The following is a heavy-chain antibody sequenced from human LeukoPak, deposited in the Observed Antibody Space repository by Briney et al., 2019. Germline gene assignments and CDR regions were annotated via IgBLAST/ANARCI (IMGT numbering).Heavy chain of an antibody. CDR2: ISAGGGST. Sequence: GGSLRLSCAASGFTFSSDAMSWVRQAPGKGLGWGSAISAGGGSTYYPDSVKGRFPVSRDNSKNTLYLQMNSLIAQDTAVYYCAKDLGSSGYYFDYWGQGTLVTVSS. CDR3: AKDLGSSGYYFDY. D-gene: IGHD3-22*01. J-gene: IGHJ4*02. V-gene: IGHV3-23*01. CDR1: GFTFSSDA.